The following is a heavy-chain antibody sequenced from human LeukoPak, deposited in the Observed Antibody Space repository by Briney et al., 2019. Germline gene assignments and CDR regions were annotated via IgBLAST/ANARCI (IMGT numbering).Heavy chain of an antibody. CDR3: ARDETGYCSSTSCYAPNWFDP. J-gene: IGHJ5*02. Sequence: GGSLRLSCAASGFTFSSYWMSWVRQAPGKGLEWVANIKQDGSEKYYVDSVKGRFTISRDNAKNSLYLQMNSLRAEDTAVYYCARDETGYCSSTSCYAPNWFDPWGQGTLVTVSS. CDR2: IKQDGSEK. D-gene: IGHD2-2*01. CDR1: GFTFSSYW. V-gene: IGHV3-7*01.